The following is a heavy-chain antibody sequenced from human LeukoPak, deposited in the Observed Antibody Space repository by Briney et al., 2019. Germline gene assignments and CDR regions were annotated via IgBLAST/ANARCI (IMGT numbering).Heavy chain of an antibody. D-gene: IGHD3-22*01. V-gene: IGHV3-23*01. Sequence: SGGSLRLSWEASGFTFSTFAMIWVRQPPGKGLEWVSSIFPSGGEIHYADSVRGRFTISRDNSKNTLYLQMNSLRAEDTAVYYCAKDHPMVTMIVVVITAFDYWGQGTLVTVSS. CDR3: AKDHPMVTMIVVVITAFDY. CDR1: GFTFSTFA. CDR2: IFPSGGEI. J-gene: IGHJ4*02.